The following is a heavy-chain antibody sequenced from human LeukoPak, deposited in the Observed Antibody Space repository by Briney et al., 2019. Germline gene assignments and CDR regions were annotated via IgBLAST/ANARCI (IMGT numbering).Heavy chain of an antibody. D-gene: IGHD2-21*01. CDR1: GYTFTGYY. V-gene: IGHV1-2*02. CDR2: INPNSGGT. J-gene: IGHJ4*02. Sequence: ASVKVSCKASGYTFTGYYMHWVRQAPGQGLEWMGWINPNSGGTDYAQKFQGRVTMTRDTSISTAYMELSRLRSDDTAVYYCESTYCGGDCYSRFDYWGQGTLVTVSS. CDR3: ESTYCGGDCYSRFDY.